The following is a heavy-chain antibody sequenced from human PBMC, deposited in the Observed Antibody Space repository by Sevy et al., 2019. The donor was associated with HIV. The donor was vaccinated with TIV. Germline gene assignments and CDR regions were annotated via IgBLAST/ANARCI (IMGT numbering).Heavy chain of an antibody. CDR2: FDPEDGET. V-gene: IGHV1-24*01. CDR3: ATDQDYDFWSGYYPN. J-gene: IGHJ4*02. Sequence: ASVKVSCKVSGYTLTELSMHWVRQAPGKGLAWMGGFDPEDGETIYAQKFQGRVTMTEDTSTDTAYMELSSLRSEDTAVYYCATDQDYDFWSGYYPNWGQGTLVTVSS. CDR1: GYTLTELS. D-gene: IGHD3-3*01.